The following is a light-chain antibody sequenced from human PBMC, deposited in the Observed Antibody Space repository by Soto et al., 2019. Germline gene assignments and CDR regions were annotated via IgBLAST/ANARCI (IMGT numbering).Light chain of an antibody. CDR1: QNINNY. CDR2: DAS. Sequence: DIQMTQSPSSLSASVGDRVTITCQASQNINNYLNWYQQEAGKAPKLLIYDASNLETGVPSRFSGSGSGTHFTFTINSLQPEDFTTYYCQHYFTLPITFGQGTRLEIK. V-gene: IGKV1-33*01. J-gene: IGKJ5*01. CDR3: QHYFTLPIT.